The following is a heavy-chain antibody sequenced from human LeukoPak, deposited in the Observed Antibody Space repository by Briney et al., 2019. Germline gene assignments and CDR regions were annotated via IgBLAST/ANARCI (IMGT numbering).Heavy chain of an antibody. CDR2: IYSGGST. D-gene: IGHD3-22*01. Sequence: GGSLRLSCTASGFNFGDKAMSWVRQAPGKGLEWVSVIYSGGSTYYADSVTGRFTISRDNSKNTLYLQMYNLRAEDTAVYYCATHYYDSSGYYYDHAFDIWGQGTMVTVSS. J-gene: IGHJ3*02. CDR3: ATHYYDSSGYYYDHAFDI. CDR1: GFNFGDKA. V-gene: IGHV3-53*01.